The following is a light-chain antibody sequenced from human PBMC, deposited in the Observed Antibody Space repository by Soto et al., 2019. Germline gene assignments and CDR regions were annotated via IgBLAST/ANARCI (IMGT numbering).Light chain of an antibody. CDR3: CSYGGSSTVYV. CDR1: SSDVGRYDY. CDR2: DVT. J-gene: IGLJ1*01. Sequence: QCVLTQPASVSGSPGQSITISCTGTSSDVGRYDYVSWYQQHPGKAPKVLIYDVTERPSGVSNRFSGSKSGNTASLTISGLQAEDEADYYCCSYGGSSTVYVFGTGTKLTVL. V-gene: IGLV2-14*03.